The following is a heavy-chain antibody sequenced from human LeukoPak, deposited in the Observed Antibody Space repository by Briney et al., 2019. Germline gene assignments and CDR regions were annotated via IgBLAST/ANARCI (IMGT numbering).Heavy chain of an antibody. Sequence: ASVKVSCKASGYTFIAYYMHWVRQAPGQGLEWMGWINPNSGGTNYAQKFQGRVTMTRDTSISTAYMELSRLRSDDTAVYYCARETETGYYDSSGYYTKAYVYFFDYWGQGTLVTVSS. D-gene: IGHD3-22*01. CDR3: ARETETGYYDSSGYYTKAYVYFFDY. J-gene: IGHJ4*02. V-gene: IGHV1-2*02. CDR1: GYTFIAYY. CDR2: INPNSGGT.